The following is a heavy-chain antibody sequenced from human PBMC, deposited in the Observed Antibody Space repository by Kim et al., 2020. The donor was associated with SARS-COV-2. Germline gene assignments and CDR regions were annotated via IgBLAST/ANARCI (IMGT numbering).Heavy chain of an antibody. CDR1: GFTFGDYY. CDR2: ISTGSSFT. Sequence: GGSLRLSCAASGFTFGDYYMSWIRQAPGKGLQWVSSISTGSSFTNYTDSVKGRFTISRDNAKRSLYLQMNSLSAEDTAVYYCARDRSPTRIRGVRDNWFDPWGQGTLVTVSS. CDR3: ARDRSPTRIRGVRDNWFDP. J-gene: IGHJ5*02. V-gene: IGHV3-11*05. D-gene: IGHD3-10*01.